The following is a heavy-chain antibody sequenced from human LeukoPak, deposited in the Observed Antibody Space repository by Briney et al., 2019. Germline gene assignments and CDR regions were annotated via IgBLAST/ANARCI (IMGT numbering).Heavy chain of an antibody. V-gene: IGHV3-30*02. CDR1: GFTFSSYG. CDR3: AKAGEEYQLPGDYYYYYYMDV. J-gene: IGHJ6*03. D-gene: IGHD2-2*01. CDR2: IRYDGSNK. Sequence: AGGSLRLSCAASGFTFSSYGTHWVRQAPGKGLEWVAFIRYDGSNKYYADSVKGRFTISRDNSKDTLYLQMNSLRAEDTAVYYCAKAGEEYQLPGDYYYYYYMDVWGKGTTVTISS.